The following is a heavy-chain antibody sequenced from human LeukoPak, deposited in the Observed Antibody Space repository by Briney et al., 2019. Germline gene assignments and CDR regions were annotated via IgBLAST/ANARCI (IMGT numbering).Heavy chain of an antibody. J-gene: IGHJ5*02. Sequence: SETLSLTCTVSGGSVSSGSYYWSWIRQPPGKGLEWIGYIYYSGSTYYNPSLKSRVTISVDTSKNQFSLKLSSVTAADTAVYYCARGQNWNYYWFDPWGQGTLVTVSS. D-gene: IGHD1-7*01. CDR3: ARGQNWNYYWFDP. V-gene: IGHV4-61*01. CDR1: GGSVSSGSYY. CDR2: IYYSGST.